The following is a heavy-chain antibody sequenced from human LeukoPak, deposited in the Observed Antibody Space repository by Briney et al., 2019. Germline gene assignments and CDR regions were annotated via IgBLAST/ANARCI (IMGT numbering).Heavy chain of an antibody. Sequence: GGSLRLSCAASGFTFSSYNMNWVRQAPGKGLEWVSSISGSSSYIYCADSVKGRFTVSRDNAKNSLYLQMNSLRAEDTAVYYCARDRYYYDSSDAFDIWGQGTMVTVSS. CDR3: ARDRYYYDSSDAFDI. V-gene: IGHV3-21*01. D-gene: IGHD3-22*01. CDR1: GFTFSSYN. CDR2: ISGSSSYI. J-gene: IGHJ3*02.